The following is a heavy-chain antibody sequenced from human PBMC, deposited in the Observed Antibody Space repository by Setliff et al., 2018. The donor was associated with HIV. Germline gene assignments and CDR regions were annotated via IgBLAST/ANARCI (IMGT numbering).Heavy chain of an antibody. CDR2: LSGSGGVT. Sequence: HPGGSLRLSCGASGFSFSSSAMGWVRQAPGEGLEWVSSLSGSGGVTYYADSVKGRFTISRDNSQNRVYLQMDSLRADDTAVYYCAKESLGNFYYFDFWGHGTLVTVSS. V-gene: IGHV3-23*01. D-gene: IGHD7-27*01. J-gene: IGHJ4*01. CDR3: AKESLGNFYYFDF. CDR1: GFSFSSSA.